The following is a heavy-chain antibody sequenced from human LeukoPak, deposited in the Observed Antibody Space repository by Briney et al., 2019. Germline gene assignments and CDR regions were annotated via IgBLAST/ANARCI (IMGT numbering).Heavy chain of an antibody. CDR2: ISSSSSTI. J-gene: IGHJ5*02. CDR1: GFTFSSYS. D-gene: IGHD6-13*01. V-gene: IGHV3-48*02. CDR3: ARDRPYSSSWYYSFPWFDP. Sequence: PGGSLRLSCAASGFTFSSYSMNWVRQAPGKGLEWVSYISSSSSTIYYADSVKGRFTISRDNAKNSLYLQMNSLRDEDTAVYYCARDRPYSSSWYYSFPWFDPWGQGTLVTVSS.